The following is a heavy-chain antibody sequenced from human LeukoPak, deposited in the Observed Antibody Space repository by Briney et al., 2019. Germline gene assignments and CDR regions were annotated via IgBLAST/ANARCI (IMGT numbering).Heavy chain of an antibody. CDR3: ARDLGFGYYDSSGPEDYFDY. D-gene: IGHD3-22*01. V-gene: IGHV3-48*03. J-gene: IGHJ4*02. CDR1: GFTFSSYE. CDR2: ISSSGSTI. Sequence: GGSLRLSCAASGFTFSSYEMNWVRQAAGKGLEWVSYISSSGSTIYYADSVKGRFTISRDNAKNSLYLQMNSLRAEDTAVYYCARDLGFGYYDSSGPEDYFDYWGQGTLVTVSS.